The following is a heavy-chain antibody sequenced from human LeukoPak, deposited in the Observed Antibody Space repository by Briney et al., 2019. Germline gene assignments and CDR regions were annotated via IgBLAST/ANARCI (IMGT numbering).Heavy chain of an antibody. Sequence: GGSLRLSCAASGFTVSSNYMSWVRQAPGKGLEWVSVIYSGGSTYYADSVKGRFTISRDNSKNTLYLQMNSLRAEDTAVYYCARICSTTDCLISAWGQGTLVTVSS. J-gene: IGHJ4*02. CDR2: IYSGGST. D-gene: IGHD2-2*01. CDR1: GFTVSSNY. V-gene: IGHV3-53*01. CDR3: ARICSTTDCLISA.